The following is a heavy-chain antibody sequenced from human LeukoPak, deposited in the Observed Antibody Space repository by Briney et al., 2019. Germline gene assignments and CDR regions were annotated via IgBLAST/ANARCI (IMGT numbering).Heavy chain of an antibody. J-gene: IGHJ4*02. CDR3: AKDLYDILTRYYFDY. CDR2: ISWNSGSI. Sequence: GGSLRLSCAVSGFTFSSYWMSWVRQAPGKGLEWVSGISWNSGSIGYADSVKGRFTISRDNAKNSLYLQMNSLRAEDTALYYCAKDLYDILTRYYFDYWGQGTLVTVSS. V-gene: IGHV3-9*01. CDR1: GFTFSSYW. D-gene: IGHD3-9*01.